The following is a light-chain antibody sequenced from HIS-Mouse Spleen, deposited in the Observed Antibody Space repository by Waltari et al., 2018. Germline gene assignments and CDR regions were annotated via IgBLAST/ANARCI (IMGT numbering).Light chain of an antibody. V-gene: IGLV2-23*01. CDR3: CSYAGSSRV. CDR1: SSDVGSYNL. CDR2: EGS. Sequence: QSALTQPASVSGSPGQSITISCTGTSSDVGSYNLVPWYQQHPGKAPNLMIYEGSKRPSGVSNRFSGSKSGNTASLTISGLQAEDEADYYCCSYAGSSRVFGGGTKLTVL. J-gene: IGLJ3*02.